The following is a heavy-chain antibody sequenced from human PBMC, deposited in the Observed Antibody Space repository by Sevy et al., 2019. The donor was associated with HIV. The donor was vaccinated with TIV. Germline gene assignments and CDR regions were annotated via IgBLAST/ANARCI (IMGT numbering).Heavy chain of an antibody. CDR2: IYYNGHI. V-gene: IGHV4-59*08. CDR1: GGSITSLY. D-gene: IGHD1-26*01. J-gene: IGHJ4*02. Sequence: SETLSLTCTVSGGSITSLYWNWIRRPPGKGLEWIANIYYNGHINYNPSLKSRVTLSLDTSKNQFSLRLSSVTAADTPMYYCAGENAWGRGYSWGQGTLVTVSS. CDR3: AGENAWGRGYS.